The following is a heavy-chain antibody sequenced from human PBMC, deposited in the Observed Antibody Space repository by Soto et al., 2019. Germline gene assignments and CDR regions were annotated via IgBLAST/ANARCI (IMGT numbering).Heavy chain of an antibody. Sequence: QVQLQESGPGLVKPSQTLSLTCTVSGGSISSGGYYWSWIRQHPGKGLEWIGYIYYSGSTYYNPSLKSRVTISVDTSKNQFSLKLSSVTAADTAVYYCARGFNDYDLLTGYYTDRFDYWGQGTLVTVSS. V-gene: IGHV4-31*03. CDR3: ARGFNDYDLLTGYYTDRFDY. CDR1: GGSISSGGYY. CDR2: IYYSGST. D-gene: IGHD3-9*01. J-gene: IGHJ4*02.